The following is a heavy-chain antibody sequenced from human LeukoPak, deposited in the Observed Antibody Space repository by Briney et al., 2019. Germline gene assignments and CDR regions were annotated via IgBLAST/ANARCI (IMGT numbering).Heavy chain of an antibody. CDR3: AHQWFGESGTTDY. CDR2: IYSGGST. V-gene: IGHV3-53*01. CDR1: GFTVSSNC. Sequence: PGGSLRLSCAASGFTVSSNCMSWVRQAPGKGLEWVSVIYSGGSTYYADSVKGRFTISRDNSKNTLYLQMNSLRAEDTAVYYCAHQWFGESGTTDYWGQGTLVTVSS. D-gene: IGHD3-10*01. J-gene: IGHJ4*02.